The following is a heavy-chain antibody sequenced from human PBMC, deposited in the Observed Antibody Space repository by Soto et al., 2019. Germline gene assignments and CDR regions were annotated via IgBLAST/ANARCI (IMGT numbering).Heavy chain of an antibody. V-gene: IGHV1-18*01. D-gene: IGHD2-21*02. CDR2: ISAYNGNT. J-gene: IGHJ4*02. CDR1: GSTSSNYA. CDR3: ARDFDHYCGGDCYSGY. Sequence: ASVKVSCKASGSTSSNYAFSWVRQAPGQGLEWMGWISAYNGNTNYAQKLQGRVTMTTDTSTSTAYMELRSLRSDDTAVYYCARDFDHYCGGDCYSGYWGQGTLVTVSS.